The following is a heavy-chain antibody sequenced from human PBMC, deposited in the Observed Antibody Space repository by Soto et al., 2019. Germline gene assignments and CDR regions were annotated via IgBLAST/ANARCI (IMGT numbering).Heavy chain of an antibody. CDR2: IIPIFGTA. CDR3: AREGGYYDSSGYFEIDY. J-gene: IGHJ4*02. D-gene: IGHD3-22*01. V-gene: IGHV1-69*13. CDR1: GGTFSSYA. Sequence: GASVKVSCKASGGTFSSYAISWVRQAPGQGLEWMGGIIPIFGTANYAQKFQGRVTITADESTSTAYMELSSLRSEDTAVYYCAREGGYYDSSGYFEIDYWGQGTLVTSPQ.